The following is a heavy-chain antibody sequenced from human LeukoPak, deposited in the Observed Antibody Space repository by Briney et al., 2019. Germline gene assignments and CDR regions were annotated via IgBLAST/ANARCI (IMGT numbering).Heavy chain of an antibody. J-gene: IGHJ5*02. CDR2: MNPNSGNT. V-gene: IGHV1-8*01. CDR1: GYTFTSYD. Sequence: GASVKVSCKASGYTFTSYDINWVRQATGQGLEWMGWMNPNSGNTGYAQKFQGRVTMTRNTSISTAYMELSSLRSEDTAVYYCARAWSSGWWWTENWFDPWGQGTLVTVSS. CDR3: ARAWSSGWWWTENWFDP. D-gene: IGHD6-19*01.